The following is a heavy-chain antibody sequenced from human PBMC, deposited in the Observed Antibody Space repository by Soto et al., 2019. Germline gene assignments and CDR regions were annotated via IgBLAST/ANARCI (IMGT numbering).Heavy chain of an antibody. D-gene: IGHD1-1*01. V-gene: IGHV3-74*01. CDR2: INSDGSST. Sequence: EVQLVECGGGLVQPGGSLRLSCAASGFTFSSYWMHWVRQAPGKGLVWVSRINSDGSSTSYADSVKGRFTISTDNAKNTLYLQMNSLKAEDTPVYYCARQNNWNDGGWGNWSDPWGQGTLVTVSS. CDR1: GFTFSSYW. J-gene: IGHJ5*02. CDR3: ARQNNWNDGGWGNWSDP.